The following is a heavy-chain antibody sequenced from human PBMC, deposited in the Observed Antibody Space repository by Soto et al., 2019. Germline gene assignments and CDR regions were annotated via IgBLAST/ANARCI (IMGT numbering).Heavy chain of an antibody. CDR3: VRDGTKTLRDWFDP. V-gene: IGHV4-4*07. Sequence: PSETLSLTCTVSGASISGFYWSWIRKSAGKGLEWIGRIYATGTTDYNPSLKSRVMMSVDTSKKQFSLKLGSVTAADTAVYYCVRDGTKTLRDWFDPWGQGISVTV. D-gene: IGHD1-1*01. CDR1: GASISGFY. J-gene: IGHJ5*02. CDR2: IYATGTT.